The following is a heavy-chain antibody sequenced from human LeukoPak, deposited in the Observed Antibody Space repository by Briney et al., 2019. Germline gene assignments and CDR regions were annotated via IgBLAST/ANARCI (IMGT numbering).Heavy chain of an antibody. D-gene: IGHD3-22*01. Sequence: PSETLSLTCTVSGGSISSYYWSWIRQPPGKGLEWIGYIYYSGSTNYNPSLKGRVTISVDTSKNQFSLKLSSVTAADTAVYYCARYYYDSSAYYGHFDYWGQGTLVTVSS. J-gene: IGHJ4*02. CDR3: ARYYYDSSAYYGHFDY. CDR1: GGSISSYY. V-gene: IGHV4-59*01. CDR2: IYYSGST.